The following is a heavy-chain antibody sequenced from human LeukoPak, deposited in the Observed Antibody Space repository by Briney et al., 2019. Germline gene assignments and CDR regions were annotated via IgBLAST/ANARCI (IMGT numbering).Heavy chain of an antibody. D-gene: IGHD2-2*01. CDR2: INHSGST. CDR3: ARPGYCSSTSCQCSYYY. Sequence: SETLSLTCAVYGGSFSGYYWSWIRQPPGKGLEWIGEINHSGSTNYNPSLKSRVTISVDTYKNQFSLKLSSVTAADTAVYYCARPGYCSSTSCQCSYYYWGQGTLVTVSS. CDR1: GGSFSGYY. V-gene: IGHV4-34*01. J-gene: IGHJ4*02.